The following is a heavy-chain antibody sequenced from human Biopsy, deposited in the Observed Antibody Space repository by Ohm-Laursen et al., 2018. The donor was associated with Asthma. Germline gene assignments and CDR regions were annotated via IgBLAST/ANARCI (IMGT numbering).Heavy chain of an antibody. CDR2: FVRER. D-gene: IGHD3-3*01. J-gene: IGHJ5*02. Sequence: ASVKVSCKLSGYFLSKMPMHWVRQAPGKGLEWMGGFVRERIYAQKFRGRLTMTEDISTDTAYMELNSLTSEDTAVYYCADLFFQAFDTWGQGTPVTVSS. CDR3: ADLFFQAFDT. CDR1: GYFLSKMP. V-gene: IGHV1-24*01.